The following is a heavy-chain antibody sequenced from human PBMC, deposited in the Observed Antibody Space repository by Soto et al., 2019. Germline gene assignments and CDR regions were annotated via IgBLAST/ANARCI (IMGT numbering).Heavy chain of an antibody. CDR1: GFTFSSYA. J-gene: IGHJ3*02. CDR2: ISYDGSNK. V-gene: IGHV3-30-3*01. Sequence: PGESLRLSCAASGFTFSSYAMHWVRQAPGKGLEWVAVISYDGSNKYYADSVKGRFTISRDNSKNTLYLQMNSLRAEDTAVYYCARDLKQYCSSGTGYSNAFDIWRQETM. CDR3: ARDLKQYCSSGTGYSNAFDI. D-gene: IGHD2-15*01.